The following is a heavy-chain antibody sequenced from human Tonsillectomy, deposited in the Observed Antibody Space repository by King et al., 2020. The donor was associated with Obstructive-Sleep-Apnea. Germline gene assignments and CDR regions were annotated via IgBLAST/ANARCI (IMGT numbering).Heavy chain of an antibody. Sequence: VQLVESGGGLVQPWGSLRLSCAASGFTFSSYAISWVRQAPGKGLSWVSAMSGSGGSTYDADSVKGRLTISRNNSKNTLYLTMNSLRAEDTAVYYCAKSEPEWELQGAFDIWGQGTMVTVSS. V-gene: IGHV3-23*04. D-gene: IGHD1-26*01. CDR1: GFTFSSYA. CDR2: MSGSGGST. CDR3: AKSEPEWELQGAFDI. J-gene: IGHJ3*02.